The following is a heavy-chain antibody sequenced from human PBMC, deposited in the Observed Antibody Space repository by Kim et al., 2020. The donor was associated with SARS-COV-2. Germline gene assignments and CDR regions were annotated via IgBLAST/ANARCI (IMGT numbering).Heavy chain of an antibody. CDR1: GFTFTSSA. V-gene: IGHV3-23*01. CDR3: AKMIYDSGSHLVPFDY. Sequence: GGSLRLSCAASGFTFTSSAMSWVRQAPGKGLEWVSTISAGGGSTYYADSVKGRFTISRDNSMDTLYLQINGPRAEDTAIYYCAKMIYDSGSHLVPFDYWGQGTLVTVSS. J-gene: IGHJ4*02. CDR2: ISAGGGST. D-gene: IGHD3-10*01.